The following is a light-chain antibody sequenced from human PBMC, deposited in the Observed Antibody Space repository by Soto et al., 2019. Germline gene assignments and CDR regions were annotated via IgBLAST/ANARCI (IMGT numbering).Light chain of an antibody. V-gene: IGLV2-14*01. Sequence: QSVLTQPASVSGSPGQSITISCTGTSIDVGGYNYVSWYQQHPGKAPKLMIYDVSNRPSGVSNRFSGFKSGNTASLTISGLQAEDEADYYCSSYTSSSTQVFGTGTKVTVL. J-gene: IGLJ1*01. CDR1: SIDVGGYNY. CDR3: SSYTSSSTQV. CDR2: DVS.